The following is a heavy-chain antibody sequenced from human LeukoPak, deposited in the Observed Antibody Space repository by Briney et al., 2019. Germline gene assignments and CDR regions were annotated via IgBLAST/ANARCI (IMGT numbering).Heavy chain of an antibody. Sequence: GGSLRLSCAASGFTVSSNYMSWVRQAPGRGLEWVSVIYSDGRIHSADSVKGRFTIPRDDSKNTLSLQMNSLRAEDTAAYYCARESGYSYGLAGFFDYWGQGTLVTVPS. CDR3: ARESGYSYGLAGFFDY. CDR1: GFTVSSNY. D-gene: IGHD5-18*01. V-gene: IGHV3-53*01. J-gene: IGHJ4*02. CDR2: IYSDGRI.